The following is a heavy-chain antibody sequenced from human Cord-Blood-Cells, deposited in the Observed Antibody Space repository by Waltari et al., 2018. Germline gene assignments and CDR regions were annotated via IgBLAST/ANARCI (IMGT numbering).Heavy chain of an antibody. V-gene: IGHV4-34*01. CDR2: INHSGST. Sequence: QVQLQQWGAGLLKPSETLSLTCAVYGGSFSGYYWSWIRQPPGKGLEWIGEINHSGSTNYNPSLKSRVTISVDTSKNQFSLKLSSVTAADTAVYYCARGRSWDGAFDIWGQGTMVTDSS. J-gene: IGHJ3*02. CDR1: GGSFSGYY. D-gene: IGHD1-26*01. CDR3: ARGRSWDGAFDI.